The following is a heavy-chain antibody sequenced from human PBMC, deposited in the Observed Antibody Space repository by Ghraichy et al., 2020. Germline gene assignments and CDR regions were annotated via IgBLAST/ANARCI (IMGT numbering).Heavy chain of an antibody. Sequence: GSLRLSCAASGFTFSSYWMAWVRQAPGKGLEWVANINMAGSETYYVDSVRGRFTISRDNSDNSLYLQMNNLRVADAATYYCTTSGDYWGQGTLVSVSS. CDR3: TTSGDY. CDR2: INMAGSET. J-gene: IGHJ4*02. CDR1: GFTFSSYW. V-gene: IGHV3-7*01. D-gene: IGHD3-10*01.